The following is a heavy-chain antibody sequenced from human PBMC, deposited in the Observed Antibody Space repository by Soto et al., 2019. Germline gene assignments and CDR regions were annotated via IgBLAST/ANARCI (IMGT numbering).Heavy chain of an antibody. D-gene: IGHD3-3*01. V-gene: IGHV3-48*01. J-gene: IGHJ4*02. CDR1: GFTFSSYS. Sequence: GGSLRLSCAASGFTFSSYSMNWVRQAPGKGLEWVSYISSSSSTIYYADSVKGRFTIPRDNAKNSLYLQMNSLRAEDTAVYYCARDGRVRFDSFDYWGQGTLVTVSS. CDR2: ISSSSSTI. CDR3: ARDGRVRFDSFDY.